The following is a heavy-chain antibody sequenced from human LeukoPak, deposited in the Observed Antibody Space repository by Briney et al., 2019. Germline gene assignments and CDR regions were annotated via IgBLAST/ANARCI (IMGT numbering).Heavy chain of an antibody. CDR1: GGSITGYS. J-gene: IGHJ3*02. D-gene: IGHD3-10*01. V-gene: IGHV4-59*12. CDR2: IYYNGDT. Sequence: SETLSLTCSVSGGSITGYSWSWIRQTPGKGLEWIGYIYYNGDTHYNPSLNSRLSMSVDTPNKQFSLNLRSVTAADTAVYYCAKSNGYGLVDIWGQGTMVTVSS. CDR3: AKSNGYGLVDI.